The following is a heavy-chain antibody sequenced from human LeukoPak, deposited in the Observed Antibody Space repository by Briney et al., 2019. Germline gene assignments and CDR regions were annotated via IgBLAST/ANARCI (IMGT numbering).Heavy chain of an antibody. V-gene: IGHV3-33*01. CDR2: IWYDGSNK. CDR3: AGALYSVYYYYMDV. Sequence: GRSLRLSCAASGFTFSSYGMHWVRQAPGKGLEWVAVIWYDGSNKYYADSVKGRFTISRDNSKNTLYLQMNSLRAEDTAVYYCAGALYSVYYYYMDVWGKGTTVTVSS. CDR1: GFTFSSYG. J-gene: IGHJ6*03. D-gene: IGHD3-16*01.